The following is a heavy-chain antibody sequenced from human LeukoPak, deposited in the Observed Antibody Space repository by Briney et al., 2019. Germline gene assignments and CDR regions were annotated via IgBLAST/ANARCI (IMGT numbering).Heavy chain of an antibody. CDR3: ARGAVLRYFDWLLSPLDY. D-gene: IGHD3-9*01. CDR1: GGSFSGYY. V-gene: IGHV4-34*01. CDR2: INHSGST. Sequence: PSETLSLTCAVYGGSFSGYYWSWIRQPPGKGLEWIGEINHSGSTNYNPSLKSRVTISVDTSKNQFSLKLSSVTAEDTAVYYCARGAVLRYFDWLLSPLDYWGQGALVTVSS. J-gene: IGHJ4*02.